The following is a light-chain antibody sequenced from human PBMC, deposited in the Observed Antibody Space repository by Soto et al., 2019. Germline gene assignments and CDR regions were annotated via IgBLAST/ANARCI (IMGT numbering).Light chain of an antibody. CDR2: DAS. V-gene: IGKV3-20*01. CDR1: ESVGSN. CDR3: QHYDSARWT. J-gene: IGKJ1*01. Sequence: EIVMTQSPVTLSVSPGERATLSCRASESVGSNLAWYQQKPGQAPRLLIYDASRRATGIPDRFSGSGSGTDFSLTISRLEPEDFAVYYCQHYDSARWTFGLGTKVDIK.